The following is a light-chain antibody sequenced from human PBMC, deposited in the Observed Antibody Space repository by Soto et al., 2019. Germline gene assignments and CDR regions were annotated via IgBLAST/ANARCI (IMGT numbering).Light chain of an antibody. Sequence: DIQMTQSPSTLSASVGDRVNITCRASETINGWLAWYQQKPGKATKLLISRASDLQTGVPTRFSGSGTGTEFTLTISSLQTDDFATYYCQQYNSYFFTFGPGTKGDVQ. V-gene: IGKV1-5*03. CDR2: RAS. J-gene: IGKJ3*01. CDR3: QQYNSYFFT. CDR1: ETINGW.